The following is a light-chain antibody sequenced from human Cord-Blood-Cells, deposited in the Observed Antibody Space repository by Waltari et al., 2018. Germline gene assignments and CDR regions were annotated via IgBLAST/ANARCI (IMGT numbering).Light chain of an antibody. J-gene: IGLJ2*01. V-gene: IGLV3-9*01. Sequence: SYELTQPLSVSVALGQTARITCGGNNIGSKNVHWYQQKPGQAPVLVIYRDSNRPSGIPGRFADSNAGNTATLTISRAQAGDEADYYCQVWDSSTAVFGGGTKLTVL. CDR2: RDS. CDR3: QVWDSSTAV. CDR1: NIGSKN.